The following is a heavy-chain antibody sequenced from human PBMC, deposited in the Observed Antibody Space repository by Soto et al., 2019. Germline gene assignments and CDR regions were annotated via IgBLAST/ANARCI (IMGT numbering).Heavy chain of an antibody. CDR3: ARLLWSRGDWFDP. CDR1: GGSISSYY. J-gene: IGHJ5*02. Sequence: PSETLSFTCTVSGGSISSYYWSWIRQPPGKGLEWIGYIYYSGSTNYNPSLKSRVTISVDTSKNQFSLKLSSVTAADTAVYYCARLLWSRGDWFDPWGQGTLVTVSS. CDR2: IYYSGST. V-gene: IGHV4-59*08. D-gene: IGHD3-10*01.